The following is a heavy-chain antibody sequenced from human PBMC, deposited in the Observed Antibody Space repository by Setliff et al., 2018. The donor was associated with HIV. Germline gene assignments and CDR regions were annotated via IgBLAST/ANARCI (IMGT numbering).Heavy chain of an antibody. V-gene: IGHV3-13*01. CDR3: TRELNGHTSSHYYFGLDV. Sequence: HPGGSLRLSCATSGFAFSDYDFHWVRQVTGEGLEWVSAIGTGGDTYYADSVKGRFTISRENAKNSLYLQMNNVKAGDTAVYYCTRELNGHTSSHYYFGLDVWGQGTTVTVSS. D-gene: IGHD6-6*01. CDR2: IGTGGDT. CDR1: GFAFSDYD. J-gene: IGHJ6*02.